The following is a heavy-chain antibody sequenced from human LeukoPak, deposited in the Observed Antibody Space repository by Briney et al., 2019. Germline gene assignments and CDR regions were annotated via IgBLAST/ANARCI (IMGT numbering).Heavy chain of an antibody. CDR3: ARHLEIPGGELLY. CDR1: GGSISSSSYY. CDR2: IYYSGST. V-gene: IGHV4-39*01. D-gene: IGHD3-16*01. Sequence: PSETLSLTCTVSGGSISSSSYYWGWIRQPPGKGLEWIGSIYYSGSTYYNPSLKSRVTISVDTSKNQFSLKLSSVTAADTAVYYCARHLEIPGGELLYWGQRTLVTVSS. J-gene: IGHJ4*02.